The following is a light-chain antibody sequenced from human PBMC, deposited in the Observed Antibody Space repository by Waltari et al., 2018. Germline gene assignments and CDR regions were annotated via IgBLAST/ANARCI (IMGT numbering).Light chain of an antibody. J-gene: IGKJ3*01. CDR2: SAS. V-gene: IGKV3-11*01. CDR3: QHRTRWPPLFT. Sequence: EIELTQSPATLSLSPGESATLSCRASESVTGYLAWYQQKPGQAPSLLIYSASRRVSGSPARFSGSGSGTDFTLTISSLEPEDFAVYYCQHRTRWPPLFTLGPGTRVDL. CDR1: ESVTGY.